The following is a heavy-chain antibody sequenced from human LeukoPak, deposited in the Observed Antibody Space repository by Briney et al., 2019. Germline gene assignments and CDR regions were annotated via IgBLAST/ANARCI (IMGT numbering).Heavy chain of an antibody. V-gene: IGHV4-59*01. J-gene: IGHJ6*02. CDR3: ARFVTAAGTVDPTKYYYYYYGMDV. Sequence: PSETLSLTCTVSGGSISSYYCSWIPQPPAKVLEWVGYIYYNSSTNYNPYLKSRVTISVETSKNQFSLKLSSVTAADKAVYYCARFVTAAGTVDPTKYYYYYYGMDVWGQGTTVTVSS. CDR2: IYYNSST. D-gene: IGHD6-13*01. CDR1: GGSISSYY.